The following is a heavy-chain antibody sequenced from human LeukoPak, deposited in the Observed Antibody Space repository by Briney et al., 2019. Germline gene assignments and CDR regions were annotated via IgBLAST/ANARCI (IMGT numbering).Heavy chain of an antibody. CDR1: AFTFSTYW. CDR2: INTDGSTT. J-gene: IGHJ4*02. Sequence: PGGSLRLSCAASAFTFSTYWMQWVRQAPGEGLVWVSRINTDGSTTTYADSVKGRFTISRDNAKNTLYLQMNGLRAEDTAVYYCARGINNFDYWGQGILVTVSS. D-gene: IGHD3-3*02. V-gene: IGHV3-74*01. CDR3: ARGINNFDY.